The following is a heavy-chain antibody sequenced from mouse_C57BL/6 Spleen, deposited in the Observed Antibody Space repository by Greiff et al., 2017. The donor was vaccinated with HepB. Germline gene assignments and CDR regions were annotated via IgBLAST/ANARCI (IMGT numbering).Heavy chain of an antibody. D-gene: IGHD4-1*01. J-gene: IGHJ3*01. Sequence: EVMLVESGGGLVKPGGSLKLSCAASGFTFSSYAMSWVRQTPEKRLEWVATISDGGSYTYYPDNVKGRFTISRDNAKNNLYLQMSHLKSEDTAMYYCARELTGRGWFAYWGQGTLVTVSA. V-gene: IGHV5-4*01. CDR2: ISDGGSYT. CDR1: GFTFSSYA. CDR3: ARELTGRGWFAY.